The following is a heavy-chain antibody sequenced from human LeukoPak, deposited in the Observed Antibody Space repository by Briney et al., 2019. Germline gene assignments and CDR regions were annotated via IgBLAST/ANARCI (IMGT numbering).Heavy chain of an antibody. J-gene: IGHJ4*02. CDR3: ARAGRKYIAAAASFDY. CDR1: GFTFSSYW. CDR2: IKQDGSEK. D-gene: IGHD6-13*01. Sequence: GGSLRLSCAASGFTFSSYWMSWVRQAPGKGLEWVANIKQDGSEKYYVDSVKGRFTISRDNAKNSLYLQMNSLRAEDTAVYYCARAGRKYIAAAASFDYWGQGTLVTVSS. V-gene: IGHV3-7*01.